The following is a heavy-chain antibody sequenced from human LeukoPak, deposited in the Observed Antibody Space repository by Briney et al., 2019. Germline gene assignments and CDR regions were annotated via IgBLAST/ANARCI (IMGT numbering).Heavy chain of an antibody. CDR3: AKVRPSIAAAGNWLGP. CDR2: INPNTVVT. CDR1: LYTFTGYY. V-gene: IGHV1-2*06. D-gene: IGHD6-13*01. J-gene: IGHJ5*02. Sequence: ASVKVSCKASLYTFTGYYIHLVRQAPGHAREWMGLINPNTVVTDYAHKCQARVTMSRDTAITPAYSELRRLTSDDTALYYCAKVRPSIAAAGNWLGPWGEGDLVTVSS.